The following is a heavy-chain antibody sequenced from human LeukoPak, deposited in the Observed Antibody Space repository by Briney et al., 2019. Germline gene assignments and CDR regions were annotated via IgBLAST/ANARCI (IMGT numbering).Heavy chain of an antibody. CDR3: ARGVVVVAATPYYYYGMGV. D-gene: IGHD2-15*01. J-gene: IGHJ6*02. CDR1: GGSFSGYY. CDR2: INHSGST. Sequence: SETLSLTCAVYGGSFSGYYWSWIRQPPGKGLEWIGEINHSGSTNYNPSLKSRVTISVDTSKNQFSLKLSSVTAADTAVYYCARGVVVVAATPYYYYGMGVWGQGTTVTVSS. V-gene: IGHV4-34*01.